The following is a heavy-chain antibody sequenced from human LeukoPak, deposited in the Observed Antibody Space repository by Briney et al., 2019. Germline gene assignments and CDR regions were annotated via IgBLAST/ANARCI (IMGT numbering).Heavy chain of an antibody. CDR1: GFTFSTYS. CDR3: ARDLLSSGSYRDAFDI. Sequence: PGGSLRLSCAASGFTFSTYSMHWVRQAPGKGLEWVSSITSNSVYIYYADSVKGRFTISRDNAKNSLYLQMNSLRAEDTAVYYCARDLLSSGSYRDAFDIWGQGTMVTVSS. J-gene: IGHJ3*02. V-gene: IGHV3-21*01. CDR2: ITSNSVYI. D-gene: IGHD1-26*01.